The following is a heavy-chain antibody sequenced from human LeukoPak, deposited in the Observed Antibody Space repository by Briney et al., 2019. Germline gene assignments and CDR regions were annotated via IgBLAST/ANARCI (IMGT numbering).Heavy chain of an antibody. Sequence: VASVKVSCKASGYTFTTYFMHWLRQAPGQRLEWMGIINPNNGGTTYAQKFQGGVTMTRDMSTNTLYMELSSLRSEDTAVYYCARNYHIFTGGYFDPWGQGSLVTVSS. CDR3: ARNYHIFTGGYFDP. CDR2: INPNNGGT. V-gene: IGHV1-46*01. D-gene: IGHD3-9*01. CDR1: GYTFTTYF. J-gene: IGHJ5*02.